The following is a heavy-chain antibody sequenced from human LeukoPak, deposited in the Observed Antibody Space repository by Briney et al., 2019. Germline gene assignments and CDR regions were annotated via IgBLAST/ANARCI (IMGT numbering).Heavy chain of an antibody. CDR3: ARDVTAVTGY. CDR1: GFTFSSYA. CDR2: ISGSGGST. J-gene: IGHJ4*02. V-gene: IGHV3-23*01. D-gene: IGHD2-2*01. Sequence: GGSLRLSCAASGFTFSSYAMSWVRQAPGKGLEWVSAISGSGGSTYYADSVKGRFTISRDNSRNTLYLHINSLRAEDTAVYYCARDVTAVTGYWGQGTLVTVSS.